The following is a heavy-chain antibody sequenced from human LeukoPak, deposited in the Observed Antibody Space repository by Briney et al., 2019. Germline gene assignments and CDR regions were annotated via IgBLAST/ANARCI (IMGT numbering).Heavy chain of an antibody. V-gene: IGHV3-15*07. CDR3: AQGSGFYYDY. CDR1: GFTFSNYA. D-gene: IGHD3-22*01. CDR2: IKRETDGGTT. Sequence: GGSLRLSCAASGFTFSNYAMNWLRQAPGKGLEWVGLIKRETDGGTTDFAAPVKGRFTISRDDSKNTLYLQMNRLTSEDTAVYYCAQGSGFYYDYWGQGTLVTVSS. J-gene: IGHJ4*02.